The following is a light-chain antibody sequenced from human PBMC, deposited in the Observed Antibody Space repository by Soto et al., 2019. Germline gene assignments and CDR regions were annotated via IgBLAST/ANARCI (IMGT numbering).Light chain of an antibody. V-gene: IGKV1-39*01. CDR1: QNIRDY. CDR3: QQSHSVPGYT. J-gene: IGKJ2*01. CDR2: TAS. Sequence: DIQMTQSPSSLSASVGDRVTITCRASQNIRDYLNWYQQHPGKAPKLLIYTASTLQSGVPSRFSASGSGTEFTLTISSLQPEDFATYYCQQSHSVPGYTFGQGTKLQI.